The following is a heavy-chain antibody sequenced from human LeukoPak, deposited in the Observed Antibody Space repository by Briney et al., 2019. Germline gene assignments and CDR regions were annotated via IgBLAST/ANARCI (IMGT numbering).Heavy chain of an antibody. D-gene: IGHD1-26*01. V-gene: IGHV3-23*01. CDR3: AKAFQWEQYYFDY. Sequence: GGSLRLSCAASGFTFSSYAMSWVRQAPGEGLERVSAISGSGGSTYYADSVKGRFTISRDNSKNTLYLQMNSLRAEDTAVYYCAKAFQWEQYYFDYWGQGTLVTVSS. J-gene: IGHJ4*02. CDR1: GFTFSSYA. CDR2: ISGSGGST.